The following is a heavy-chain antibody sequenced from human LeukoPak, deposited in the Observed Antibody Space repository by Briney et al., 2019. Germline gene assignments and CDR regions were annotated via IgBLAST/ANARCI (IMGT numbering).Heavy chain of an antibody. CDR2: IRNDGTNI. CDR1: GFTFSNFG. J-gene: IGHJ5*02. Sequence: GGSLRLSCAASGFTFSNFGIHWVRQAPGKGLEWVAFIRNDGTNIYYVDSVKGRFTISRDNSKNTVYLQMNSLRTEDTAVYYCAKEGFDPWGRGTLVTVSS. V-gene: IGHV3-30*02. CDR3: AKEGFDP.